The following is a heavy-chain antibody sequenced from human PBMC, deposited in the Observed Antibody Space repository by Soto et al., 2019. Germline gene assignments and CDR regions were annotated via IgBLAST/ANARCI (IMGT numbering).Heavy chain of an antibody. Sequence: PGGSLRLSCAASGFTFSSYAMHWVRRAPGKGLEWVAVISYDGSNKYYADSVKGRFTISRDNSKNTLYLQMNSLRAEDTAVYYCARGSDVFLGGNYHYFDYWGQGTLVTVSS. V-gene: IGHV3-30-3*01. D-gene: IGHD4-4*01. J-gene: IGHJ4*02. CDR2: ISYDGSNK. CDR1: GFTFSSYA. CDR3: ARGSDVFLGGNYHYFDY.